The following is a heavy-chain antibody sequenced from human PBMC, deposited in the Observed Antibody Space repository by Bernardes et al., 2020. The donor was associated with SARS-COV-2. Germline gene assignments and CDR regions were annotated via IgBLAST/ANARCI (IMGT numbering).Heavy chain of an antibody. CDR3: ARDSSGWPSGGPPFDY. D-gene: IGHD6-19*01. V-gene: IGHV1-2*02. CDR2: TNPNSGDT. J-gene: IGHJ4*02. Sequence: ASVKVACKASGYSFSGYYIDWVRQAPGQGLEWMGRTNPNSGDTNYAQKFQGRVTMTSDTSISTVYMELSRLRSGDSAMYYCARDSSGWPSGGPPFDYWGQGTLVTVSS. CDR1: GYSFSGYY.